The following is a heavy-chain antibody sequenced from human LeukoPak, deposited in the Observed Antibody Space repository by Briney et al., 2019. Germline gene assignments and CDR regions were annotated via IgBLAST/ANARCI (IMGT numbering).Heavy chain of an antibody. CDR3: ARDLYDSSGYLFDY. J-gene: IGHJ4*02. V-gene: IGHV1-8*02. CDR1: GYTFTGYY. Sequence: GASVKVPCKASGYTFTGYYMHWVRQAPGQGLEWMGWMNPNSGNTGYAQKFQGRVTMTRNTSISTAYMELSSLRSEDTAVYYCARDLYDSSGYLFDYWGQGTLVTVSS. D-gene: IGHD3-22*01. CDR2: MNPNSGNT.